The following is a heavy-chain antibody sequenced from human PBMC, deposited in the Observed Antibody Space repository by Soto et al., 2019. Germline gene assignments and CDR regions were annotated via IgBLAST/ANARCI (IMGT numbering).Heavy chain of an antibody. J-gene: IGHJ4*02. CDR3: ARSCLPRTRIAVACIDY. D-gene: IGHD6-19*01. CDR1: GFTFSSYA. CDR2: ISGSGGST. V-gene: IGHV3-23*01. Sequence: GGSLRLSCAASGFTFSSYAMSWVRQAPGKGLEWVSAISGSGGSTYYADSVKGRFTISRDNSKNTLYLQMNSLRAEDTAVYYCARSCLPRTRIAVACIDYWGQGTLVTVSS.